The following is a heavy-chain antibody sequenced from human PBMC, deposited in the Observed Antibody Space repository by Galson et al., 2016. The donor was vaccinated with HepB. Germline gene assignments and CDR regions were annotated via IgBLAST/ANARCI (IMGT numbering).Heavy chain of an antibody. Sequence: SLRLSCAASGFTFSRYAMSWVRQAPGKGLEWVSVISGSGDRRYYADSVQGRFTISRDNSKNTLFLQMSSLRAEDSAVYYCARDIGDCSSGTCYSDYLDYWGQGSLVTVSS. CDR2: ISGSGDRR. D-gene: IGHD2-15*01. V-gene: IGHV3-23*01. J-gene: IGHJ4*02. CDR3: ARDIGDCSSGTCYSDYLDY. CDR1: GFTFSRYA.